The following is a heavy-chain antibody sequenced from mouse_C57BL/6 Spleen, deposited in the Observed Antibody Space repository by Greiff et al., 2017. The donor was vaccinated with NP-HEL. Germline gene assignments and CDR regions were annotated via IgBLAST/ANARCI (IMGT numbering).Heavy chain of an antibody. CDR3: ARGGGKGAMVY. Sequence: VQLQQSGAELVRPGASVKLSCKASGYTFTDYYINWVKQRPGQGLEWIARIYPGSGNTYYNEKFKGKATLTAEKSSSTAYMQLSSLTSEDSAVYFCARGGGKGAMVYWGQGTSVNVSS. CDR1: GYTFTDYY. D-gene: IGHD1-1*02. CDR2: IYPGSGNT. V-gene: IGHV1-76*01. J-gene: IGHJ4*01.